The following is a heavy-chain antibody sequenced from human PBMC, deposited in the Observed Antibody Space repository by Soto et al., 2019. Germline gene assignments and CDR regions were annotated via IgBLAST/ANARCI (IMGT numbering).Heavy chain of an antibody. CDR1: GFTFSSYA. CDR2: ISGSGGST. D-gene: IGHD5-12*01. Sequence: GGSLRLSCAASGFTFSSYAMSWVRQAPGKGLEWVSAISGSGGSTYYADSVKGRFTISRDNSKNTLYLQMNSLRAEDTAVYYCAKDQGDIVATKPDYWGQGTLVTVSS. CDR3: AKDQGDIVATKPDY. J-gene: IGHJ4*02. V-gene: IGHV3-23*01.